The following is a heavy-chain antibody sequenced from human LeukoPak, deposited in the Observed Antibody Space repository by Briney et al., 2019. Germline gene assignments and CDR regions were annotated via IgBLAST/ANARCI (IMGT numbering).Heavy chain of an antibody. Sequence: SETLSLTCTVSGGSMSPYHWGWIRQPPGKGLEWTGYIYYSGSTNYNPSLNSRVTISVDTSKNQFSLRLSSVTAADTAVYYCARGGYWGQGTLVTVSS. J-gene: IGHJ4*02. V-gene: IGHV4-59*12. CDR2: IYYSGST. CDR3: ARGGY. CDR1: GGSMSPYH.